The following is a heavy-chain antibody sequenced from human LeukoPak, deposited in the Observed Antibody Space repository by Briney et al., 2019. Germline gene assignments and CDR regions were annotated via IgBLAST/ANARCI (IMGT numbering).Heavy chain of an antibody. J-gene: IGHJ6*02. D-gene: IGHD2-2*01. Sequence: GGSLRLSCAASGFTFSSYAMHWVRQAPGKGLEYVSAISSNGGSTYYANSVKGRFTISRDNSKNTLYLQMGSLRAEDMAVYYCARDREDIVVVPAAMGHWGVDVWGQGTTVTVSS. CDR2: ISSNGGST. V-gene: IGHV3-64*01. CDR3: ARDREDIVVVPAAMGHWGVDV. CDR1: GFTFSSYA.